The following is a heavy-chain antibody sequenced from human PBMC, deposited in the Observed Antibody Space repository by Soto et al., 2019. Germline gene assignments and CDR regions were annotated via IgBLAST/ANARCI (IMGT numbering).Heavy chain of an antibody. CDR2: ISAYNGNT. CDR1: GYTFTSYG. Sequence: GASVKVSCKASGYTFTSYGISWVRQAPGQGLEWMGWISAYNGNTNYAQKLQGRVTMTTDTSTSTAYMELRSLRSDDTAVYYCAGGYYGSGSYAKDYYYYGMDVWGQGTTVTVSS. J-gene: IGHJ6*02. CDR3: AGGYYGSGSYAKDYYYYGMDV. D-gene: IGHD3-10*01. V-gene: IGHV1-18*01.